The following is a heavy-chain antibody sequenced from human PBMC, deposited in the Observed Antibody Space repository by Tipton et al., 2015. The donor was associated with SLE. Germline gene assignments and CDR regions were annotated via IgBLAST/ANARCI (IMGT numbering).Heavy chain of an antibody. CDR2: LYHSGSI. J-gene: IGHJ6*03. V-gene: IGHV4-38-2*02. CDR1: SGSISSGYY. Sequence: TLSLTCTVSSGSISSGYYWGWIRQPPGKGLEWIGSLYHSGSIYYNPSLKSRVTISVDTSENQFSLRLSSVTAADTAVYYCATHGSSDYYYEYYMDVWGKGTTVTVSS. CDR3: ATHGSSDYYYEYYMDV. D-gene: IGHD2-21*02.